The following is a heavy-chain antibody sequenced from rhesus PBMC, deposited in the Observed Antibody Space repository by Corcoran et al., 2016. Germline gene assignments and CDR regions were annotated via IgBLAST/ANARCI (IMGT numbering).Heavy chain of an antibody. CDR2: IYGSGSST. D-gene: IGHD1-44*02. CDR1: GGSVSSSN. V-gene: IGHV4S11*01. J-gene: IGHJ3*01. CDR3: ARGPYNSGSYNDAFDF. Sequence: QVQLQESGPGLVKPSETLSLTCAVSGGSVSSSNWWSWIRQAPGKGLEWIGYIYGSGSSTNYNPSLKSRVTLSVDTSKNQRSLKLSSVTTADTAVYYCARGPYNSGSYNDAFDFWGQGLRVTVSS.